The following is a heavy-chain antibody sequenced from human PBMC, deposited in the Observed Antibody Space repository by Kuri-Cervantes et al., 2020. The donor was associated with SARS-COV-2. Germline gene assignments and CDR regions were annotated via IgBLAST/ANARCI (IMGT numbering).Heavy chain of an antibody. J-gene: IGHJ1*01. D-gene: IGHD3-10*01. V-gene: IGHV3-11*04. CDR1: GFTFSDYY. CDR3: AGAQNTYGSGSYVYFQH. Sequence: GESLKISCAASGFTFSDYYMSWIRQAPGKGLEWVSYISSSGSTIYYADSVKGRFTISRDNAKNSLYLQMNSLRAEDTAVYYCAGAQNTYGSGSYVYFQHWGQGTLVTVSS. CDR2: ISSSGSTI.